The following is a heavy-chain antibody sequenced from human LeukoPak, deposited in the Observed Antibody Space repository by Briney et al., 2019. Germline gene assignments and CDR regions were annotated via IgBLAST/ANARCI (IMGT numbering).Heavy chain of an antibody. CDR2: INSDGSSI. CDR1: GFTFSSYW. Sequence: GGSLRLSCAASGFTFSSYWMHWFRQAPGKGLVWVARINSDGSSINYADSVKGRFTISRDSAKNTLYLQMNSLRAEDTAVYYCARLTPPFDYWGQGTLVTVSS. D-gene: IGHD3-16*01. V-gene: IGHV3-74*01. J-gene: IGHJ4*02. CDR3: ARLTPPFDY.